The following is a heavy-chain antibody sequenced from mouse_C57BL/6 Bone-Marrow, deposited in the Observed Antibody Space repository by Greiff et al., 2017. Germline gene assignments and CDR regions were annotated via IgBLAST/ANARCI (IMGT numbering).Heavy chain of an antibody. CDR1: GFTFSSYA. CDR2: ISAGGSYT. J-gene: IGHJ4*01. CDR3: ARDQVTTVVARNYYAMDY. D-gene: IGHD1-1*01. V-gene: IGHV5-4*01. Sequence: EVMLVESGGGLVKPGGSLKLSCAASGFTFSSYAMSWVRQTPEKRLEWVATISAGGSYTYYPDNVKGRFTISRDNAKNNLYLQMSHLKSEDTAMYDCARDQVTTVVARNYYAMDYWGQGTSVTVSS.